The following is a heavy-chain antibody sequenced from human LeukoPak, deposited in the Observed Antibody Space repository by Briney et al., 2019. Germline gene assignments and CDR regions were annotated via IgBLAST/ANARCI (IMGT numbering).Heavy chain of an antibody. J-gene: IGHJ4*02. CDR3: ARIGGWFGNDY. CDR2: IRPDGNEK. CDR1: GFTFSTYW. D-gene: IGHD3-10*01. Sequence: GGSLRLSCAASGFTFSTYWMSWVRQAPGKGLEWVANIRPDGNEKYYVDSVKGRFTISRDNAKNSLYLQMNSLRAEDTAVYYCARIGGWFGNDYWGQGTLVTVSS. V-gene: IGHV3-7*05.